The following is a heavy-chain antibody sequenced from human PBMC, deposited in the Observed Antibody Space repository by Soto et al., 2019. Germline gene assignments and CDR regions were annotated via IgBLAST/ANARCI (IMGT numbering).Heavy chain of an antibody. V-gene: IGHV1-3*01. CDR3: ARASCHHDGFDM. CDR2: VNAGNGDT. Sequence: QVQLVQSGAEVKKPGASVKVSCKASGYTFSTYTMHWVRQAPGQRFEWMGWVNAGNGDTRYSQKFQGRVTITRDTFATTGYMERSSRTSEDTAVYYGARASCHHDGFDMWGQGTKVTVSS. J-gene: IGHJ3*02. CDR1: GYTFSTYT.